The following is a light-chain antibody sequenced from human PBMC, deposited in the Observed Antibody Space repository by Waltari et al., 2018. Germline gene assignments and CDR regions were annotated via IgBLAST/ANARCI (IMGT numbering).Light chain of an antibody. V-gene: IGLV3-19*01. Sequence: SSELTPYPTVSVALGQTVRITCKGDILRMYPVRWYQPKPGQAPQLVPYGQDGGPTGIPDRFPGSTPGNTASLTITGTQAEDEADYYCNSRDNTNLAVVFGSGTKLTVL. CDR3: NSRDNTNLAVV. J-gene: IGLJ3*02. CDR2: GQD. CDR1: ILRMYP.